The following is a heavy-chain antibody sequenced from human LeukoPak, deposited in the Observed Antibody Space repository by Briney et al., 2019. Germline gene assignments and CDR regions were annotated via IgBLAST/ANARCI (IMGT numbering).Heavy chain of an antibody. CDR1: GFTFSTYA. Sequence: GGSLRLSCAASGFTFSTYAMTWVRQAPGKALHWVSSMSPTGNTFYYADSAKGRFTISRDNSKNTLYLQMDSLRADDTAVYYCAKQGSDTSPKYHDYWGQGTQVTVSS. CDR3: AKQGSDTSPKYHDY. J-gene: IGHJ4*02. CDR2: MSPTGNTF. V-gene: IGHV3-23*01. D-gene: IGHD2-2*01.